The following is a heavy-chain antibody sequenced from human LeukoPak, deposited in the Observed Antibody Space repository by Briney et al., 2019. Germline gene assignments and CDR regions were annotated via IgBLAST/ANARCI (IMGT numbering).Heavy chain of an antibody. J-gene: IGHJ4*02. Sequence: PGGSLRLSCAASGFTFSSYAMSWVRQAPGKGLEWVSAISGSGGSTYYADSVKGRFTTSRDNSKNTLYLQMNSLRAEDTAVYYCAKGGGVLRYFDWLLFAYWGQGTLVTVSS. CDR3: AKGGGVLRYFDWLLFAY. CDR1: GFTFSSYA. CDR2: ISGSGGST. V-gene: IGHV3-23*01. D-gene: IGHD3-9*01.